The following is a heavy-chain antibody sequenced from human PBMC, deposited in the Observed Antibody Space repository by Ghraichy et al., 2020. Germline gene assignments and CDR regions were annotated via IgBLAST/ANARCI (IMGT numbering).Heavy chain of an antibody. V-gene: IGHV3-48*02. CDR3: ARGSTVVRFYYYDGMDV. CDR2: ITSSGRTK. CDR1: GFTLTGYS. Sequence: GGSLRLSCAASGFTLTGYSMNWVRQSPGKGLEWVSYITSSGRTKSYADSVQGRFTISRDNAQNSLYLQMNSLRDDDTAVYYCARGSTVVRFYYYDGMDVWGQGTTVTVSS. J-gene: IGHJ6*02. D-gene: IGHD4-23*01.